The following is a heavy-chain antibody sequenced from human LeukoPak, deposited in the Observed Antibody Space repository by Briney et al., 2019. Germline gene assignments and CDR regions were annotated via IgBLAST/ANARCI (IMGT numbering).Heavy chain of an antibody. CDR3: ARGAGYVDY. D-gene: IGHD2-15*01. Sequence: GGSLRLSCAASGFTVSSNYMSWVRQAPGKGLEWVSAISGSGGSTYYADSVKGRFTISRDNSKNTLYLQMNSLRAEDTAVYYCARGAGYVDYWGQGTLVTVSS. CDR1: GFTVSSNY. CDR2: ISGSGGST. J-gene: IGHJ4*02. V-gene: IGHV3-23*01.